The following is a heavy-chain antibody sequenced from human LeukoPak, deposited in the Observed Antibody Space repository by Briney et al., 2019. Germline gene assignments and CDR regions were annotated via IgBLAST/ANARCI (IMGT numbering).Heavy chain of an antibody. CDR1: GYTFTSYD. J-gene: IGHJ6*03. V-gene: IGHV1-8*03. CDR3: ARAPSWGGNPLGGYYPYYMDV. CDR2: MNPNSGNT. Sequence: ASAKVSCKASGYTFTSYDINWVRQATGQGLEWMGWMNPNSGNTGYAQKFQGRVTITRNTSISTAYMQLSSLRSEDTAVYYCARAPSWGGNPLGGYYPYYMDVWGKGTTVTVSS. D-gene: IGHD4-23*01.